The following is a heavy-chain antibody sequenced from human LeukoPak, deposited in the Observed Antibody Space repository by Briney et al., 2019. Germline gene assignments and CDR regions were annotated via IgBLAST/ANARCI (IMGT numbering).Heavy chain of an antibody. J-gene: IGHJ4*02. CDR1: GFVFRHYC. Sequence: GGSLRLSCTASGFVFRHYCMSWVRQAPGKGLEWVASIKQDGSEKFCVGSVKGRFTISRDNAKNSVYLQMNSLRAEDTAVYYCARDRAPGYSRAPYWGQGTLVTVSS. CDR2: IKQDGSEK. D-gene: IGHD6-13*01. CDR3: ARDRAPGYSRAPY. V-gene: IGHV3-7*01.